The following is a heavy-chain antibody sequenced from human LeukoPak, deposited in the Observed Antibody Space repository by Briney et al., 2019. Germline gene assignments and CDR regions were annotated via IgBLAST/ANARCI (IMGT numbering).Heavy chain of an antibody. Sequence: PSETLSLTCTVSGGSISSSSYYWGWIRQPPGKGLEWIGSIYYSGSTYYNPSLKSRVTISVDTSKNQFSLKLSSVTAADTAVYYCARVVTSYFDYWGQGTLVTVSS. J-gene: IGHJ4*02. CDR1: GGSISSSSYY. V-gene: IGHV4-39*07. D-gene: IGHD3-16*01. CDR3: ARVVTSYFDY. CDR2: IYYSGST.